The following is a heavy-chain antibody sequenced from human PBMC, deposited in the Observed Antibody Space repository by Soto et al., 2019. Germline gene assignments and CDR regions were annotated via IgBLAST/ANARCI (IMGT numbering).Heavy chain of an antibody. CDR3: ARASGIQLWLHFDY. CDR2: IYYSGST. CDR1: GGSISSGGYY. V-gene: IGHV4-31*03. D-gene: IGHD5-18*01. J-gene: IGHJ4*02. Sequence: QVQLQESGPGLVKPSQTLSLTCTVSGGSISSGGYYWSWLLQHPGKGLEWIGYIYYSGSTYYNPSLKRRVTISVETSKHPFSLKLSSVTAADTAVYYCARASGIQLWLHFDYWGQGTLVTVSS.